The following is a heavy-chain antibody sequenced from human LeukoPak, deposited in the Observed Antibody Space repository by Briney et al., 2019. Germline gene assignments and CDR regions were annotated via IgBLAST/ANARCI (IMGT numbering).Heavy chain of an antibody. Sequence: SETLSLTCTVSGGSISSYYWSWIRQPPGKGLEWLGYIYYSGSTNYNPSLKSRVTISVDTSKNQFSLKLSSVTAADTAVYYCASLPYYYDSSGYPSVYFQHWGQGTLVTVSS. V-gene: IGHV4-59*08. D-gene: IGHD3-22*01. CDR2: IYYSGST. J-gene: IGHJ1*01. CDR1: GGSISSYY. CDR3: ASLPYYYDSSGYPSVYFQH.